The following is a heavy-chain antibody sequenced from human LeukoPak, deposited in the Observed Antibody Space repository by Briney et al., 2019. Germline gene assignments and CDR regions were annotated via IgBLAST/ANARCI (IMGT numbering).Heavy chain of an antibody. CDR2: ISYDESNK. Sequence: GRSLRLSCAASGFTFSSSAMHWVRQAPGKGLEWVAVISYDESNKYYADSVKGRFTISRDNSKNTLYLQMNSLRAEDTAVYYCAKRDDYGDYAGSSGIDYWGQGTLVTVSS. V-gene: IGHV3-30*18. CDR3: AKRDDYGDYAGSSGIDY. CDR1: GFTFSSSA. J-gene: IGHJ4*02. D-gene: IGHD4-17*01.